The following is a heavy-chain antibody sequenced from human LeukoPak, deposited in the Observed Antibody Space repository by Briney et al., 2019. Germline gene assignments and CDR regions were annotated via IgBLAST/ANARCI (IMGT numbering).Heavy chain of an antibody. V-gene: IGHV3-7*03. J-gene: IGHJ1*01. Sequence: GGSLRLSCAASGFTFSNYWMSWVRQAPGKGLEWVANIKQDGSEKYYVDSVKGRFTISRDNAKNSLYLQMNSLRAEDTAVYYCAREEIIGPYFQHWGQGTLVTVSS. D-gene: IGHD3-10*01. CDR3: AREEIIGPYFQH. CDR2: IKQDGSEK. CDR1: GFTFSNYW.